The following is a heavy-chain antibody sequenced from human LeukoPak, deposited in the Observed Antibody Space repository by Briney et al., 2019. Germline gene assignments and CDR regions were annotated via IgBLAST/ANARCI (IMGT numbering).Heavy chain of an antibody. Sequence: GGSLRLSCAASGFTLSNYWMSWIRQAPGKGLEWVSVIFSDGSTYYADSVKGRFTISRDNSQNTMFLQMNSLRAEDTAIYYCARAPPFYYDSRGYHYERGNYYYGMDVWGQGTTVIVSS. CDR2: IFSDGST. V-gene: IGHV3-53*01. J-gene: IGHJ6*02. CDR1: GFTLSNYW. D-gene: IGHD3-22*01. CDR3: ARAPPFYYDSRGYHYERGNYYYGMDV.